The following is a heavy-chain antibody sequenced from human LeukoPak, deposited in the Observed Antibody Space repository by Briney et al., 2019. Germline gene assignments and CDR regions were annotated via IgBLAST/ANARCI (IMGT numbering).Heavy chain of an antibody. CDR1: GFTFTKAW. J-gene: IGHJ4*02. V-gene: IGHV3-15*01. CDR2: IKSKTVGGTI. D-gene: IGHD4-17*01. Sequence: GGSLRLSCAASGFTFTKAWMSWVRQTPGKGLEWVGRIKSKTVGGTIDYAAPVKGRFTISRDDSKNTLSLQMNSLKTEDTAVYYCTTDLGDYGDYVRYWGQGTLVTVSS. CDR3: TTDLGDYGDYVRY.